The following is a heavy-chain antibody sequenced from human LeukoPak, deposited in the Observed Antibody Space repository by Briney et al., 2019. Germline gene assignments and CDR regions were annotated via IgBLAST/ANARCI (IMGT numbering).Heavy chain of an antibody. CDR2: IIPMFGEG. CDR3: ARRYYYDSPTYFGGAFDI. Sequence: ASVKVSCKASGGSFRTFSMNWVRQAPGQGLEWMGGIIPMFGEGNYAQKFQGRVTITTDESRRTAYMELRSLRSEDTAVYYCARRYYYDSPTYFGGAFDIWGQGTMVTVSS. CDR1: GGSFRTFS. D-gene: IGHD3-22*01. J-gene: IGHJ3*02. V-gene: IGHV1-69*05.